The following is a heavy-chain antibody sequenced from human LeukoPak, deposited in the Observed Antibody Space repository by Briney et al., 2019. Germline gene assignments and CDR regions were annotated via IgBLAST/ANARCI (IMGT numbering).Heavy chain of an antibody. CDR3: ARGDCSSTSCSNDY. V-gene: IGHV3-30-3*01. CDR1: GFTFSSYA. D-gene: IGHD2-2*01. CDR2: ISYDGSNK. Sequence: GGSLRLSCAASGFTFSSYAMHWVRQAPGKGLEWVAVISYDGSNKYYADSVKGRFTISRDNSKNTLYLQMNSLRAEDTAVYYCARGDCSSTSCSNDYWGQGTLVTVSS. J-gene: IGHJ4*02.